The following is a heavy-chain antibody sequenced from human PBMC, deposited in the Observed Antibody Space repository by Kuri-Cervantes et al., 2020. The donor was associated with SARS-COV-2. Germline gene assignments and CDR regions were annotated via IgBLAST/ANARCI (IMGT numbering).Heavy chain of an antibody. V-gene: IGHV4-39*01. J-gene: IGHJ3*02. Sequence: SETLSLTCTVSGGSISSSSYYWGWIRQPPGKGLEWIGSIYYSGSTYYNPSLKSRVTISVDTSKNQFSLKLCSVTAADTAVYYCARLLRQKYCSGGSCYGWIWGQGTMVTVSS. CDR3: ARLLRQKYCSGGSCYGWI. D-gene: IGHD2-15*01. CDR1: GGSISSSSYY. CDR2: IYYSGST.